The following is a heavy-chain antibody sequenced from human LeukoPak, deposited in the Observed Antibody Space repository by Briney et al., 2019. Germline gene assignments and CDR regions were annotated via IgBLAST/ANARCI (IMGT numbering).Heavy chain of an antibody. D-gene: IGHD3-10*01. CDR2: IYYSGRT. Sequence: SETLSLTCTVSGGSISSSSYYWGWIRQPPGKGLEWIGYIYYSGRTYYNPSLKSRVTMSVDTSKNQFSLKLTSVTAADTAVYYCAKEGFGELSYEGIDPWGQGILVTVSS. V-gene: IGHV4-39*07. CDR3: AKEGFGELSYEGIDP. J-gene: IGHJ5*02. CDR1: GGSISSSSYY.